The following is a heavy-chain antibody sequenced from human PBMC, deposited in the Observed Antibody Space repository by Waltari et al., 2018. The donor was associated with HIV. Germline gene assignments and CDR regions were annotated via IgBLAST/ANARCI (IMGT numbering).Heavy chain of an antibody. CDR1: GFTFSSYA. J-gene: IGHJ4*02. Sequence: QVQLVESGGGVVQPGRSLRLSCAASGFTFSSYAMHWVRQAPGKGLEWVAVISYDGSNKYYADSVKGRFTISRDNSKNTLYLQMNSLRAEDTAVYYCARDSNSYGLFDYWGQGTLVTVSS. D-gene: IGHD5-18*01. V-gene: IGHV3-30*01. CDR2: ISYDGSNK. CDR3: ARDSNSYGLFDY.